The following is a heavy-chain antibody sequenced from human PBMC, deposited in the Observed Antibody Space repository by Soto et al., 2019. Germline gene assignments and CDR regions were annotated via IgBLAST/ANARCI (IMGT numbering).Heavy chain of an antibody. CDR2: IIPIFGTA. CDR3: ARPGGDYGDLRRIDY. Sequence: QVQLVQSGAEVKKPGSSVKVSCKASGGTFSSYAISWVRQAPGQGLEWMGGIIPIFGTANYAQTFQGRVKITADESTSTAYKELSSRRSEDTDVYYCARPGGDYGDLRRIDYWGQGTLVTVSS. V-gene: IGHV1-69*01. D-gene: IGHD4-17*01. J-gene: IGHJ4*02. CDR1: GGTFSSYA.